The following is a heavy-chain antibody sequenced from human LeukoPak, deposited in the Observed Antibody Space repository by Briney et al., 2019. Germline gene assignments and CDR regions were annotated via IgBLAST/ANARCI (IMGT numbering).Heavy chain of an antibody. CDR1: EYTFTGYY. J-gene: IGHJ4*02. CDR2: INPNSGGT. V-gene: IGHV1-2*02. Sequence: ASVKVSCKASEYTFTGYYMHWVRQAPGQGLEWMGWINPNSGGTNYAQKLQGRVTMTTDTSTSTAYMELRSLRSDDTAVYYCARDPGYSSGWFDYWGQGTLVTVSS. CDR3: ARDPGYSSGWFDY. D-gene: IGHD6-19*01.